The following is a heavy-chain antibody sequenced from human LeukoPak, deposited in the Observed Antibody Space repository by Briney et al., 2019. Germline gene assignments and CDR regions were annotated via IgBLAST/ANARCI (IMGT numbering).Heavy chain of an antibody. D-gene: IGHD4-17*01. J-gene: IGHJ4*02. CDR2: IYYSGGT. CDR1: GGSISSSSYY. CDR3: ARGYGDYDY. V-gene: IGHV4-39*01. Sequence: SETLSLTCTVSGGSISSSSYYWGWIRQPPGKGLEWIGSIYYSGGTYYNPSLKSRVTISVDTSKNQFSLRLSSVTAADTAVYYCARGYGDYDYWGQGTLVTVSS.